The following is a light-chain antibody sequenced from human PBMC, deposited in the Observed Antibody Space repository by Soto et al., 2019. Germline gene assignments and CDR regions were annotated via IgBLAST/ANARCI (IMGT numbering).Light chain of an antibody. CDR1: SSNIESNT. V-gene: IGLV1-44*01. CDR3: AAWDDILNGYV. J-gene: IGLJ1*01. CDR2: SNY. Sequence: QSVLTQPPSASGTPGQRVTISCSGSSSNIESNTVTWYQQLPGTAPKLVIYSNYDRPSGVPDRFSGSTSGTSASLVIRGLQSEDEADYDCAAWDDILNGYVFGGGTKLTFL.